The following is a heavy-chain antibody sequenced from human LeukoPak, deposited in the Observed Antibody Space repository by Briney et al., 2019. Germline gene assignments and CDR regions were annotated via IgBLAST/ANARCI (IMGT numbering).Heavy chain of an antibody. Sequence: GGSLRLSCAASGFTFSSYSMNWVRQAPGKGLEWVSSISSSSSYIYYADSVKGRFTISRDNAKNSLYLQMNSLRAEDTAVYYCARDGDSGSYYTEDAFDIWGQGTMVTVSS. J-gene: IGHJ3*02. CDR1: GFTFSSYS. CDR2: ISSSSSYI. D-gene: IGHD1-26*01. CDR3: ARDGDSGSYYTEDAFDI. V-gene: IGHV3-21*01.